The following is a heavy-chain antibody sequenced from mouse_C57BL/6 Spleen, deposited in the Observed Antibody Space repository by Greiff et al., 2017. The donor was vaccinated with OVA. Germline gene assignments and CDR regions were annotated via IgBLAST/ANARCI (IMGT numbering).Heavy chain of an antibody. Sequence: VQLQQPGAELVMPGASVKLSCKASGYTFTSYWMHWVKQRPGQGLEWIGEIDPSDSYTNYNQKFKGKSTLTVDKSSSTAYMQLSSLTAGDSAVYYCARRGGGLDAMDYWGQGTSVTVSS. J-gene: IGHJ4*01. CDR1: GYTFTSYW. D-gene: IGHD2-13*01. CDR2: IDPSDSYT. V-gene: IGHV1-69*01. CDR3: ARRGGGLDAMDY.